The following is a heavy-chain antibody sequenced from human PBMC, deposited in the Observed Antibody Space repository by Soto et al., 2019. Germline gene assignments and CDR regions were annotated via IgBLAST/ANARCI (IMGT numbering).Heavy chain of an antibody. CDR2: INHGGST. Sequence: LSLTCAVYGGSFSGYIWTWIRQAPGKGLEWIGEINHGGSTSYNPSLKSRVTMSLDTSKKQISLKLTSVTAADTSVYYCARGPEYYYGGSGYVDYWGQGTLVTVSS. CDR1: GGSFSGYI. CDR3: ARGPEYYYGGSGYVDY. J-gene: IGHJ4*02. D-gene: IGHD3-22*01. V-gene: IGHV4-34*01.